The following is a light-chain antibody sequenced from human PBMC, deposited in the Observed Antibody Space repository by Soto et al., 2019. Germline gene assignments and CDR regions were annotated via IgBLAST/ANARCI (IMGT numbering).Light chain of an antibody. J-gene: IGKJ3*01. CDR2: GAS. CDR1: QSVSSSY. Sequence: EIVLTQSPGTLPLSPGERATLSCRASQSVSSSYLGCYQQKPGQAPRLLIYGASTSATGIPDRFSGSGSGRDLTLPFSRLAPEEFVVYYCAQYCSSIFAIGPGTKVDI. V-gene: IGKV3-20*01. CDR3: AQYCSSIFA.